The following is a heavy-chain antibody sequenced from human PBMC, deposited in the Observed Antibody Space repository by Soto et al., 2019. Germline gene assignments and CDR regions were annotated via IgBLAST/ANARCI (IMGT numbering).Heavy chain of an antibody. V-gene: IGHV3-33*01. D-gene: IGHD2-21*01. CDR2: IWYDGSNK. CDR1: GFSFSSYG. J-gene: IGHJ3*02. CDR3: ARDGSGHRHAFDI. Sequence: QVQLVESGGGVVQSGRSLRLSCAASGFSFSSYGMHWVRQAPGKGLEWVAVIWYDGSNKYYADSVKGRLTISSDNSKNTFYLLMNSMRADQEAVYYCARDGSGHRHAFDIWGQGTIVTVSS.